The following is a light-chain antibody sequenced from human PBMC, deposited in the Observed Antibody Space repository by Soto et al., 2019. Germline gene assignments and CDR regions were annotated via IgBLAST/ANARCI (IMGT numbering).Light chain of an antibody. Sequence: DIQMTQSPSTLSASVGDRVTITCRASHSISSWLAWYQQKPGKAPKLLIYDASSLESGVPSRFSGSGSGTEFPLTISSLQPDDFATYYCQQYNSYSWTFGQGTKVEIK. CDR2: DAS. J-gene: IGKJ1*01. V-gene: IGKV1-5*01. CDR1: HSISSW. CDR3: QQYNSYSWT.